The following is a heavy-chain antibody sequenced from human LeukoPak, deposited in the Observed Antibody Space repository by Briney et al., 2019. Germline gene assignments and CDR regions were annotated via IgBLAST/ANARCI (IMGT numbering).Heavy chain of an antibody. CDR2: IYSGGST. CDR1: GFTFSSYS. Sequence: PGGSLRLSCAASGFTFSSYSMNWVRQAPGKGLEWVSVIYSGGSTYYADSVKGRFTISRDNSKNTLYLQMNSLRAEDTAVYYCASSGSYSPFDYWGQGTLVTVSS. D-gene: IGHD1-26*01. J-gene: IGHJ4*02. V-gene: IGHV3-66*02. CDR3: ASSGSYSPFDY.